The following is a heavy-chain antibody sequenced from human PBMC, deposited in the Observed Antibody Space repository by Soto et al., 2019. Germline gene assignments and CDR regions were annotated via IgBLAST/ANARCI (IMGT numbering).Heavy chain of an antibody. CDR1: GYTFTSYA. Sequence: ASVKVSCKASGYTFTSYAMHWVRQAPGQRLEWMGWINAGNGNTKYSQEFQGRVTITRDTSASTAYMELSSLRSEDTAVYYCARTTGYSSGWPYFDYWGQGTLVTVSS. D-gene: IGHD6-19*01. CDR2: INAGNGNT. V-gene: IGHV1-3*01. CDR3: ARTTGYSSGWPYFDY. J-gene: IGHJ4*02.